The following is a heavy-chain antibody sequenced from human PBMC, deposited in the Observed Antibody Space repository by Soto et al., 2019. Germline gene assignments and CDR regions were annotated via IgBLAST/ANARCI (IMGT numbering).Heavy chain of an antibody. CDR1: GGSISSYY. D-gene: IGHD3-3*01. CDR3: AREKYYDFWSGDYYYDVGMDV. J-gene: IGHJ6*02. CDR2: IYYSGST. V-gene: IGHV4-59*01. Sequence: KTSETLSLTCTVSGGSISSYYWSWIRQPPGKGLEWIGYIYYSGSTNYNPSLKSRVTISVDTSKNQFSLKLSSVPAADTAVYYCAREKYYDFWSGDYYYDVGMDVWGHGTKATVPS.